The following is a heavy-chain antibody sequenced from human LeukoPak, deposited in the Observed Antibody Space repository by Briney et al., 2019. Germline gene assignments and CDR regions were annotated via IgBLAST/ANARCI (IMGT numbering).Heavy chain of an antibody. CDR1: GYSLSSGYY. CDR3: ATGLVMTTGQLGWFDP. V-gene: IGHV4-38-2*02. Sequence: PSETLSLTCTVSGYSLSSGYYWGWIRQPPGKGLEWIGSVDHSGGTYYNPSLRSRVSISVDTSKNQFSLKLSSVTAADTAVYYCATGLVMTTGQLGWFDPWGQGTLVTVSS. J-gene: IGHJ5*02. CDR2: VDHSGGT. D-gene: IGHD4-11*01.